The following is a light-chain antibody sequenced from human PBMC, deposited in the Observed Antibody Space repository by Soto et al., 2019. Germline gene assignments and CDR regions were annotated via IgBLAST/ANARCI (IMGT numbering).Light chain of an antibody. CDR1: ESIRTW. CDR3: QQAASFPIT. J-gene: IGKJ5*01. V-gene: IGKV1-12*01. Sequence: DIQMTQSPSTLSASIVYRVSITCRASESIRTWLAWYQHKPGKAPKFLIYDASSLESGVPSRFSGSGSGTDFTLTINSLQPEDFATYYCQQAASFPITFGQGTRLEI. CDR2: DAS.